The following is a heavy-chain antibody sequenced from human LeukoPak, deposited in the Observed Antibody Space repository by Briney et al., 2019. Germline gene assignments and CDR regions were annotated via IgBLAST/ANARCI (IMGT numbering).Heavy chain of an antibody. Sequence: ASVKVSCKASGYTFTSYYMHWVRQAPGQGLEWMGIINPSGGSTSYAQKFQGRVTMTRDTSTSTAYMELRSLRSDDTAVYYCARAVGGWYDYYYGMDVWGQGTTVTVSS. J-gene: IGHJ6*02. D-gene: IGHD6-19*01. CDR3: ARAVGGWYDYYYGMDV. CDR2: INPSGGST. CDR1: GYTFTSYY. V-gene: IGHV1-46*01.